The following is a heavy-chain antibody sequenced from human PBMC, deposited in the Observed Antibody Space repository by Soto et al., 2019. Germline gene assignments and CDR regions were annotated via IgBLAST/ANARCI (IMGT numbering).Heavy chain of an antibody. Sequence: GGSLRLSCAGSGFTFRSYWMSWVRQAPGKGLEWVASIKQDGSEKNYVDSVKGRFTISRDNSKDSLYLQMNSLRAEDTAVYYCARVCDELRSVYCDYWGQGTLVTVSS. CDR3: ARVCDELRSVYCDY. V-gene: IGHV3-7*05. CDR1: GFTFRSYW. D-gene: IGHD2-8*01. J-gene: IGHJ4*02. CDR2: IKQDGSEK.